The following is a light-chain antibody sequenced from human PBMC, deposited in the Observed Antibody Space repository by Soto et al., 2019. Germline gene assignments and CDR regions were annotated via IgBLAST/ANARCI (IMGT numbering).Light chain of an antibody. Sequence: QLVLTQSPSASASLGASVKLTCTLSSGHSSYAIAWHQQQPEKGPRYLMKLNTDGSHSKGDGIPDRFSGSTSGAECYLTISSLQSEDEADYYCQTWATGIGVFGGGTKLTVL. V-gene: IGLV4-69*01. J-gene: IGLJ2*01. CDR1: SGHSSYA. CDR2: LNTDGSH. CDR3: QTWATGIGV.